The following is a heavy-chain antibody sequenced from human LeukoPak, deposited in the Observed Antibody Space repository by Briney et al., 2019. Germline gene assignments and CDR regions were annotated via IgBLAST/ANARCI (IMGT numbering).Heavy chain of an antibody. CDR1: GGSFSGYY. Sequence: SETLSLTCAVYGGSFSGYYWSWIRQPPGKGLEWIGEINHSGSTNYNPSLKSRVTISVDTSKNQFSLKLSSVTAADTAVYYCARHGAVTSFDYWGQGTLVTVSS. J-gene: IGHJ4*02. V-gene: IGHV4-34*01. D-gene: IGHD5-18*01. CDR3: ARHGAVTSFDY. CDR2: INHSGST.